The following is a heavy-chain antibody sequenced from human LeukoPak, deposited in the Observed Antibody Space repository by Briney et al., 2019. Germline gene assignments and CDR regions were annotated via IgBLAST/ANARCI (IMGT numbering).Heavy chain of an antibody. D-gene: IGHD5-18*01. CDR2: ISSSSPYI. Sequence: GGSLRLSCAGTGFTFSAYWMHWVRQAPGKGLEWVASISSSSPYIYYTDSVKGRFTISRDNAKNSLYLQMNSLRAEDTAVYYCARLYSRVGPFDYWGQGTLVTVSS. CDR1: GFTFSAYW. J-gene: IGHJ4*02. CDR3: ARLYSRVGPFDY. V-gene: IGHV3-21*01.